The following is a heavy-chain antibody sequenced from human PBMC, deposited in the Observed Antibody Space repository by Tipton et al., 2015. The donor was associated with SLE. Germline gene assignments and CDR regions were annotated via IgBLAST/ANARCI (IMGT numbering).Heavy chain of an antibody. CDR1: GGSISRGSYF. D-gene: IGHD4-11*01. J-gene: IGHJ6*03. V-gene: IGHV4-61*02. Sequence: TLSLTCSVSGGSISRGSYFWSWIRQPAGKGLEWIGRIYSTGSTDYNPSLKTRVTISVDMSKDQFSLRLSSVTAADTAAYFCARGLYSNFYYNYYMDVWGKGTTVTVSS. CDR2: IYSTGST. CDR3: ARGLYSNFYYNYYMDV.